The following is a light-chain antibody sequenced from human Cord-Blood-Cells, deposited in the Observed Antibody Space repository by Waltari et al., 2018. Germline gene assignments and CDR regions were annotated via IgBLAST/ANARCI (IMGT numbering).Light chain of an antibody. CDR3: QQRSNWVT. Sequence: EIVLTQSPATLPFSPGESATLSCRASQSVSSYLAWYQQKPGQAPRLLIYDASNRATGIPARFSGSGSGTDFTLTISSLEPEDFAVYYCQQRSNWVTFGPGTKVDIK. V-gene: IGKV3-11*01. CDR2: DAS. CDR1: QSVSSY. J-gene: IGKJ3*01.